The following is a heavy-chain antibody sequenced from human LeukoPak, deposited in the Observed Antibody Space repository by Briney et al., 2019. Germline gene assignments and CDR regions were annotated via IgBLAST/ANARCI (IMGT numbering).Heavy chain of an antibody. V-gene: IGHV4-59*01. Sequence: SETLSLTCTVSGDSISGSYWSWIRQPPGKGLEWMGYIFYTGTNYNPSIKTRFIISEDTSKNQLSLKLFSVTPADTAVYYCGKMRGTVVVEDAYDVWGQGTLLTVSS. CDR3: GKMRGTVVVEDAYDV. J-gene: IGHJ3*01. D-gene: IGHD2-15*01. CDR1: GDSISGSY. CDR2: IFYTGT.